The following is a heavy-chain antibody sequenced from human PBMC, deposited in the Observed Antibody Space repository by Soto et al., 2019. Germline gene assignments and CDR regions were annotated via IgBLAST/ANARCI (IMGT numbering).Heavy chain of an antibody. CDR2: ISTYNGNT. CDR3: ARSCPGSSCYLIY. CDR1: GYTFTSHG. V-gene: IGHV1-18*01. Sequence: QVQLVQSGVEVKNPGASVKVSCKASGYTFTSHGISWVRQAPRQGPEWMGWISTYNGNTNYAEKFQDRVTMTTDTSTSTAYMELRSLRSDDTAVYYCARSCPGSSCYLIYWGQGTLVTVSS. J-gene: IGHJ4*02. D-gene: IGHD2-15*01.